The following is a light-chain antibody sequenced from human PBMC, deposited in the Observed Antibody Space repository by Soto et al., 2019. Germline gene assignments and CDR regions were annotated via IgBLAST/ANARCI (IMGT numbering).Light chain of an antibody. CDR3: QQYNNWPTWT. V-gene: IGKV3-15*01. Sequence: EIVMTQSPATVSVSPGERATLSCRASQSVSSNLAWYQRKPGQAPRLLIYGASTRATGIPARFSGSGSGTEFTLTISSLQSEDFAVYYCQQYNNWPTWTFGQGTKVDIK. CDR2: GAS. J-gene: IGKJ1*01. CDR1: QSVSSN.